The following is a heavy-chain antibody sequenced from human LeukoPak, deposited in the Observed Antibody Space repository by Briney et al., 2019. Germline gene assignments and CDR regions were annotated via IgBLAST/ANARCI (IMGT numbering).Heavy chain of an antibody. CDR3: VRQKKSHGNFDY. CDR1: GFTFSSFW. Sequence: GSLRLSCAASGFTFSSFWMLWVRQAPGKGLEWVSAVGIAADTFYPGSVKGRFTISRENAKNSLYLQMNSLRVEDTAVYYCVRQKKSHGNFDYWGQGTLVTVSS. D-gene: IGHD1-26*01. V-gene: IGHV3-13*01. J-gene: IGHJ4*02. CDR2: VGIAADT.